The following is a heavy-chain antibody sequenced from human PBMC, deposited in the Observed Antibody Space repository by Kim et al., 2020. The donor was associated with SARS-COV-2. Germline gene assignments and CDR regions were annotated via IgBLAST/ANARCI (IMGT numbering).Heavy chain of an antibody. CDR3: TTQRYCSGGSCRDY. J-gene: IGHJ4*02. V-gene: IGHV3-15*01. Sequence: GGSLRLSCAASGFTFSNAWMSWVRQAPGKGLEWVGRIKSKTDGGTTAYAAPVKGRFTISRDDSKNTLNLQMNSLKTEDTAVYYCTTQRYCSGGSCRDYWGQGTLVTVSS. CDR2: IKSKTDGGTT. D-gene: IGHD2-15*01. CDR1: GFTFSNAW.